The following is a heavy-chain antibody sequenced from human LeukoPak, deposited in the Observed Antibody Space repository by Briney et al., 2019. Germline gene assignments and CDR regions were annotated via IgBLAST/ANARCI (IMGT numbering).Heavy chain of an antibody. D-gene: IGHD1-26*01. V-gene: IGHV3-33*01. Sequence: GGSLRLSCAASGFTFSTYGMHWVRQAPGKRLEWVAVTWYDGSYKYYGDSVKGRFTISRDNSKNTLYLQMASLKVEDTAVYYCARQFDGSHPNAFDIWGQGTMVTVSS. CDR3: ARQFDGSHPNAFDI. CDR2: TWYDGSYK. CDR1: GFTFSTYG. J-gene: IGHJ3*02.